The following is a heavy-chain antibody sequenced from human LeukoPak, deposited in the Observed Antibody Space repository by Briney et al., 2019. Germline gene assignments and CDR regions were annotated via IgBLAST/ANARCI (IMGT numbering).Heavy chain of an antibody. D-gene: IGHD2-8*01. CDR2: IIPIFGTA. V-gene: IGHV1-69*01. CDR3: ARDRAITNDFDY. CDR1: GGTFSSYA. Sequence: ASVKVSCKASGGTFSSYAISWVRQAPGQGLEWMGGIIPIFGTANYAQKFQGRVTITADESTSTAYMELSSLRSEDTAVYYCARDRAITNDFDYWGQGTLVTVSS. J-gene: IGHJ4*02.